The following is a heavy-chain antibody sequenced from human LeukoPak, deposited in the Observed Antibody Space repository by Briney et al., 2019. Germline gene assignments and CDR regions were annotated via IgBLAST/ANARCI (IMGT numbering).Heavy chain of an antibody. Sequence: GGSLRLSCAASGFTFSSYWMNWARQAPGKGLEWVASINHNGNVNYYVDSVKGRFTISRDNAKNSLYLQMSNLRAEDTAVFYCARDQYDTWSRRGNFDSWGQGTLVIVSS. V-gene: IGHV3-7*03. CDR3: ARDQYDTWSRRGNFDS. J-gene: IGHJ4*02. D-gene: IGHD3-3*01. CDR1: GFTFSSYW. CDR2: INHNGNVN.